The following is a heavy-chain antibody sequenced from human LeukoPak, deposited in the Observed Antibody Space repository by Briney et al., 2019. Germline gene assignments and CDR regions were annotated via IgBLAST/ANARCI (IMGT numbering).Heavy chain of an antibody. CDR2: IYYSGTT. CDR3: ASSSQWELDY. J-gene: IGHJ4*02. Sequence: PSETLSLTCTVSGGSISSYYWSWIRQPPGKGLEWIGYIYYSGTTNYSPSLKSRVTISVDTSKNQFSLKLSSVTAADTAVYYCASSSQWELDYWGQGTLVTVSS. D-gene: IGHD1-26*01. V-gene: IGHV4-59*01. CDR1: GGSISSYY.